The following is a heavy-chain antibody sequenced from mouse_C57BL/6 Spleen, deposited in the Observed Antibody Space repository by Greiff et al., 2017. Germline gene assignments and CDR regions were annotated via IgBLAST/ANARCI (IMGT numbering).Heavy chain of an antibody. Sequence: EVKVVESGEGLVKPGGSLKLSCAASGFTFSSYAMSWVRQTPEQRLEWVAYISSGGDYIYYADTVKGRFTISRDNARNTLYLQMSSLKSEDTAMYYCTRDYYDDFDYWGQGTTLTVSS. CDR1: GFTFSSYA. J-gene: IGHJ2*01. CDR2: ISSGGDYI. V-gene: IGHV5-9-1*02. D-gene: IGHD2-4*01. CDR3: TRDYYDDFDY.